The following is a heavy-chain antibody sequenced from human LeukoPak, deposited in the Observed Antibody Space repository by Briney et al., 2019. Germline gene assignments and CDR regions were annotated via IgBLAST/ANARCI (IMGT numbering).Heavy chain of an antibody. J-gene: IGHJ5*02. CDR1: GFTFSSYS. V-gene: IGHV3-21*01. Sequence: GGSLRLSCAASGFTFSSYSMNWVRQAPGKGLEWVSSISSSSSYIYYADSVKGRFTISRDNAKNSLYLQMNSLRAEDTAVYYCARDPTWLARGWFDPWGQGTLVTVSS. D-gene: IGHD6-19*01. CDR2: ISSSSSYI. CDR3: ARDPTWLARGWFDP.